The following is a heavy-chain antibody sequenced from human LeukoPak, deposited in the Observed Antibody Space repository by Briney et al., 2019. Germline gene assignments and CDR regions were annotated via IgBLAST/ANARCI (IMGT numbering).Heavy chain of an antibody. Sequence: ASVKVSCKASGYTFTSYYMHWVRQAPGQGLEWMGWISAYNGNTNYAQKLQGRVTMTTDTSTSTAYMELRSLRSDDTAVYYCARDQWWELPFDYWGQGTLVTVSS. CDR1: GYTFTSYY. CDR2: ISAYNGNT. V-gene: IGHV1-18*04. D-gene: IGHD1-26*01. CDR3: ARDQWWELPFDY. J-gene: IGHJ4*02.